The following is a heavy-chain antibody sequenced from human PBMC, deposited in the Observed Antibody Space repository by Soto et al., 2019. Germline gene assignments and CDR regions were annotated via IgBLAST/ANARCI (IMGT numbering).Heavy chain of an antibody. CDR2: ISSSAGST. Sequence: VQLLESGGGLVQPGGSLRLSCAASGFTFSSYAMSWVRQAPGKGLEWVSVISSSAGSTYYPDSVKGRFTISRDNSKNTLYLQMNSLRAEDTAVYYCAKSGSSSWYVGFDYWGQGTLVTVSS. J-gene: IGHJ4*02. CDR3: AKSGSSSWYVGFDY. V-gene: IGHV3-23*01. CDR1: GFTFSSYA. D-gene: IGHD6-13*01.